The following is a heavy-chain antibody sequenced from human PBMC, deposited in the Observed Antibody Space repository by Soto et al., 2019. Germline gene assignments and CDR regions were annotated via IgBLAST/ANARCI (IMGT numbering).Heavy chain of an antibody. V-gene: IGHV4-59*01. CDR2: IYYSGST. Sequence: SETLSLTCTVSGGSISSYYWSWIRQPPGKGLEWIGYIYYSGSTNYNPSLKSRVTISVDTSKNQFSPKLSSVTAADTAVYYCARLRGHGAFDIWGQGTMVTVSS. CDR1: GGSISSYY. J-gene: IGHJ3*02. CDR3: ARLRGHGAFDI.